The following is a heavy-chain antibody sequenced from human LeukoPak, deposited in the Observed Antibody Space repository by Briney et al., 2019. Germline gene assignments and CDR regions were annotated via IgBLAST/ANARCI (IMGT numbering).Heavy chain of an antibody. CDR1: GVTVSIDY. CDR3: ARGGGRGPFGI. J-gene: IGHJ3*02. V-gene: IGHV3-53*04. D-gene: IGHD3-10*01. Sequence: AGGSLRLSCAASGVTVSIDYMSWVRQAPGKGLEWVSVIYSGGATYYSDSVKGRFTISRHNSKNTLYLQMNSLRTEDTAVYYCARGGGRGPFGIWGQGTMVTVSS. CDR2: IYSGGAT.